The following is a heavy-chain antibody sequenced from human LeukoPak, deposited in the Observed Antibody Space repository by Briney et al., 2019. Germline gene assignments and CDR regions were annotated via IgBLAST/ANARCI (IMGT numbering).Heavy chain of an antibody. CDR1: GFTFSNYA. Sequence: GGSLRLSCAASGFTFSNYAFHWVRQAPGKGLEWVSAISGSGGSTYYADSVKGRFTISRDNSKNTLYLQMNSLRAEDTAVYYCANIAAAGYYYYYYYMDVWGKGTTVTVSS. D-gene: IGHD6-13*01. J-gene: IGHJ6*03. CDR3: ANIAAAGYYYYYYYMDV. V-gene: IGHV3-23*01. CDR2: ISGSGGST.